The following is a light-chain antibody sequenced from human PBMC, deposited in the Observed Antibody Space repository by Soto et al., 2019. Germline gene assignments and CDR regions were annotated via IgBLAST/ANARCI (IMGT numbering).Light chain of an antibody. CDR1: SSDVGAYNY. Sequence: QSALTQPPSASGSPGQSVTISCTGTSSDVGAYNYVSWYQQLPGKAPKLIIYEVSKRPSGVPDRFSGSKSGNTASLTVSGLQAEDEADYYCTSYAGTYSVFYVFGTGTKVTVL. CDR2: EVS. CDR3: TSYAGTYSVFYV. V-gene: IGLV2-8*01. J-gene: IGLJ1*01.